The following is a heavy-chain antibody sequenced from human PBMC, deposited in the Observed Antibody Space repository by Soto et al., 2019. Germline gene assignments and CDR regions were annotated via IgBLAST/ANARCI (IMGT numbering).Heavy chain of an antibody. CDR2: ISSSSSYI. V-gene: IGHV3-21*01. D-gene: IGHD2-15*01. J-gene: IGHJ4*02. Sequence: GVPLRHSYTASGFTFSSYSTTWVRQAPGEGLEWVSSISSSSSYIYYADSVKGRFTISRDNAKNSLYLQMNSLRAEDTAVYYCARDLNVVVVAAHQMGFDYWGQGTLVTVSS. CDR1: GFTFSSYS. CDR3: ARDLNVVVVAAHQMGFDY.